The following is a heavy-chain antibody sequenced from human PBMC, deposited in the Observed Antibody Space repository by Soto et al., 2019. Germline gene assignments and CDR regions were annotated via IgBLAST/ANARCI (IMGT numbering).Heavy chain of an antibody. CDR3: AVRGQKPSDFWSGYYLHTGPYHFDY. Sequence: AETLSLTCTVSGGSIGSSSYYWGWIRQPPGKGLEWIGSIYYSGSTYYNPSLKSRVTISVDTSKNQFSLKLSSVTAADTAVYYCAVRGQKPSDFWSGYYLHTGPYHFDYWGQGTLVTV. CDR1: GGSIGSSSYY. V-gene: IGHV4-39*01. J-gene: IGHJ4*02. CDR2: IYYSGST. D-gene: IGHD3-3*01.